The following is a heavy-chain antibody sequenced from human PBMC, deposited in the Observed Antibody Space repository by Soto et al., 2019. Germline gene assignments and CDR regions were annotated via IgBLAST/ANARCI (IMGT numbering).Heavy chain of an antibody. CDR1: GGSFSGYY. J-gene: IGHJ4*02. CDR3: ARDYPYALDVAGYFAF. D-gene: IGHD6-19*01. V-gene: IGHV4-34*01. Sequence: SETLSLTCAVYGGSFSGYYWSWIRQPPGKGLEWIGEINHSGSTNYNPSLKSRVTISVDTSKNQFSLHLSSVTAADAAVYYCARDYPYALDVAGYFAFWGQGTPVTVSS. CDR2: INHSGST.